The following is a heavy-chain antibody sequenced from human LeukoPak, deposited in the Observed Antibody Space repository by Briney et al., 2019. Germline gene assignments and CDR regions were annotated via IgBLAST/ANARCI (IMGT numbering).Heavy chain of an antibody. V-gene: IGHV3-64*01. J-gene: IGHJ4*02. CDR1: GFTFSDYA. Sequence: WGSLRLSCVASGFTFSDYAMHWVRQVPGKGLEYLSVISSNGGNTYYANSVKGRFTISRDNSKKTLYLQMGSLRAEDTAVYYCARGRGYDILTGYYIIGQTFDYWGQGTLVTVSS. CDR3: ARGRGYDILTGYYIIGQTFDY. CDR2: ISSNGGNT. D-gene: IGHD3-9*01.